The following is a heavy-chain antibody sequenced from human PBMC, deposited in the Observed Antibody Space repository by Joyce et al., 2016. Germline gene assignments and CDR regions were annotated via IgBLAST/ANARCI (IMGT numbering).Heavy chain of an antibody. CDR1: GGSFNDYY. D-gene: IGHD2/OR15-2a*01. CDR3: ARVGGFFYESHY. V-gene: IGHV4-34*01. J-gene: IGHJ4*02. CDR2: ISQTKGA. Sequence: QVQLQQWGARPFKSSETLSLSCAIYGGSFNDYYWSWIRQPPGKGLEWIGEISQTKGAAYNPSLKSRAIISTDAPKNQFFLTLTSVTAEDTGVYYCARVGGFFYESHYWGQGALVTVSS.